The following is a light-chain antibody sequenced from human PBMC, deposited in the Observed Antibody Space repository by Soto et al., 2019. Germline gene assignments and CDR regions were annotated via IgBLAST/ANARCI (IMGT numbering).Light chain of an antibody. Sequence: QSALTQPASVSGSPGQSITISCTGASSDVSGYNYVSWYQQHPGKAPKLMIYGVSNRPSGVSGRFFGSKSGNTASLTISGLQPEDEADYYCSSYRSSIIPVVFGGGTKVTVL. CDR1: SSDVSGYNY. J-gene: IGLJ2*01. CDR2: GVS. CDR3: SSYRSSIIPVV. V-gene: IGLV2-14*01.